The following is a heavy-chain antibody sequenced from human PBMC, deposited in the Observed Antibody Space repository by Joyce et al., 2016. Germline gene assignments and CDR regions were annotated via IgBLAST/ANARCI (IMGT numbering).Heavy chain of an antibody. D-gene: IGHD3-3*01. CDR2: IYYSGST. V-gene: IGHV4-61*01. CDR1: GGSVSSGSYY. J-gene: IGHJ3*02. CDR3: ASGFWSGFYLDAFDI. Sequence: QVQLQESGPGLVKPSETLSLTYTVAGGSVSSGSYYWTWIRQPPGKGLEWIGYIYYSGSTTYNPSLKSRVTISIDTSKNQFSLKLSSVTAADTAVYYCASGFWSGFYLDAFDIWGQGTMVTVSS.